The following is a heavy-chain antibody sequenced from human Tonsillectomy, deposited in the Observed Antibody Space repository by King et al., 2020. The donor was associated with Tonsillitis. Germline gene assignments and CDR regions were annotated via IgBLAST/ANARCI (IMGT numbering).Heavy chain of an antibody. CDR1: GFTFSTYY. CDR2: ISSSGSYI. CDR3: ATEYSSNFDY. D-gene: IGHD6-13*01. J-gene: IGHJ4*02. Sequence: VQLVESGGGLVKPGGSLRLSCAASGFTFSTYYMNWVRQAPGRGLEWVSSISSSGSYIYHADSVKGRFTISRDNAKNSLYLQMNSLRVEYTAVYYCATEYSSNFDYWGQGTLVTVSS. V-gene: IGHV3-21*01.